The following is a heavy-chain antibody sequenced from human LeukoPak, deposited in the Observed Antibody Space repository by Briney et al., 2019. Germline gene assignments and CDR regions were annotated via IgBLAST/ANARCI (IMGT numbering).Heavy chain of an antibody. Sequence: PSETLSLTCAVYGGSFSGYYWSWIRQPPGKGLEWIGEINHSGSTNYNPSLKSRVTISVDTSKNQFSLKLSSVTAADTAVYYCASSPSSGYYSDAFDIWGRGTMVTVSS. CDR2: INHSGST. CDR3: ASSPSSGYYSDAFDI. CDR1: GGSFSGYY. D-gene: IGHD3-22*01. J-gene: IGHJ3*02. V-gene: IGHV4-34*01.